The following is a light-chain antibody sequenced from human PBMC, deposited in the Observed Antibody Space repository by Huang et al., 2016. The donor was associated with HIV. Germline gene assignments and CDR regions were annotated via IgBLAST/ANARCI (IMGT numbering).Light chain of an antibody. J-gene: IGKJ2*01. CDR2: NAS. CDR1: QNIKND. CDR3: QQRTNWPPGYT. Sequence: EIVLTQSPATLSLSPGERVALSGRASQNIKNDLSWYQKRPGQAPRLLISNASNRATGIPARFSGSGSGTDFTLTISSLEPEDFVVYFCQQRTNWPPGYTFGQGTKL. V-gene: IGKV3-11*01.